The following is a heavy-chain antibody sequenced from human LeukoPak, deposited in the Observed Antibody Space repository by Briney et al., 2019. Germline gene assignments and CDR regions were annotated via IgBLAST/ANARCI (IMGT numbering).Heavy chain of an antibody. CDR3: ASRTKLRYFDWLLPTGDY. D-gene: IGHD3-9*01. V-gene: IGHV4-34*01. CDR2: INHSGST. Sequence: SETLSLTCAVYGGSFSGYYWSWIRQPPGKGLEWIGEINHSGSTNYNPSLKSRVTISVDTSKNQFSLKLSSVTAADTAVNYCASRTKLRYFDWLLPTGDYWGQGTLVTVSS. J-gene: IGHJ4*02. CDR1: GGSFSGYY.